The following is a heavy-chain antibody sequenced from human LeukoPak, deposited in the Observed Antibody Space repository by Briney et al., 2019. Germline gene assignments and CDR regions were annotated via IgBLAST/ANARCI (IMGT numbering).Heavy chain of an antibody. Sequence: GGSLRLSCVVSGFTLSSYGMNWVRQAPGKGLEWVSAISGSGGSTYYADSVKGRFTISRDNSKNTVYLQMNSLRAEDTAVYYCAKTRELPDDAFDIWGQGTMVTVSS. J-gene: IGHJ3*02. CDR1: GFTLSSYG. CDR3: AKTRELPDDAFDI. D-gene: IGHD1-26*01. V-gene: IGHV3-23*01. CDR2: ISGSGGST.